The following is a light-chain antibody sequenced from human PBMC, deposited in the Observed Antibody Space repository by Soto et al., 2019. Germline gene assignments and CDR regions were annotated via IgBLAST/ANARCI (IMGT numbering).Light chain of an antibody. CDR2: EVT. V-gene: IGLV2-23*02. J-gene: IGLJ2*01. CDR1: SSDVGSYNL. CDR3: CSYAGSSTYVV. Sequence: QSALTQPASVSGSPGQSITISCTGTSSDVGSYNLVSWYQQLPGKAPKLMIYEVTQRPSGVSNRFSGSKSGNTASLTISGLQAEDEADYYCCSYAGSSTYVVFGGGTQLTVL.